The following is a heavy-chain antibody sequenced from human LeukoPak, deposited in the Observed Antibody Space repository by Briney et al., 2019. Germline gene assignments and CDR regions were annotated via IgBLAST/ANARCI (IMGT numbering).Heavy chain of an antibody. J-gene: IGHJ4*02. Sequence: GGSLRLSCAASGFTFSSCAMHWVRQAPGKGLEWVAVISYDGSNKYYADSVKGRFTISRDNSKNTLYLQMNSLRAEDTAVYYCARGYCSGGSCYSGHLDYWGQGTLVTVSS. CDR3: ARGYCSGGSCYSGHLDY. CDR1: GFTFSSCA. CDR2: ISYDGSNK. V-gene: IGHV3-30*04. D-gene: IGHD2-15*01.